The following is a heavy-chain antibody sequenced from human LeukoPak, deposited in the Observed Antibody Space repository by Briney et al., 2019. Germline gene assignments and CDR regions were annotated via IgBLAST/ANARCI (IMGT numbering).Heavy chain of an antibody. Sequence: GGSLRLSCAASGFTFSSSAMSWVRQAPGKGLEWVSAISNNGDYTYYADSVQGRFTISRDDSRNTLYLQMNSLRGDDTAVYYCAKDVGKWESLHFFDYWGQGTLVTVSS. CDR1: GFTFSSSA. D-gene: IGHD1-26*01. J-gene: IGHJ4*02. CDR2: ISNNGDYT. CDR3: AKDVGKWESLHFFDY. V-gene: IGHV3-23*01.